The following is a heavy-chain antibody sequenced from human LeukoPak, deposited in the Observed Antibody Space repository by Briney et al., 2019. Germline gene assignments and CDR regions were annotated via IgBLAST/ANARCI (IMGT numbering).Heavy chain of an antibody. D-gene: IGHD1-26*01. J-gene: IGHJ4*02. CDR2: LGSSGSTI. Sequence: PGGSLRLSCAASGFTFSDYYMSWIRQAPGKGLEWVSYLGSSGSTIHYADSVKGRFTISRDNAKNSLYLQMNSLRAEDTAVYYCARDRYVGATTAGDSDSWGQGTLVTVSS. CDR3: ARDRYVGATTAGDSDS. V-gene: IGHV3-11*01. CDR1: GFTFSDYY.